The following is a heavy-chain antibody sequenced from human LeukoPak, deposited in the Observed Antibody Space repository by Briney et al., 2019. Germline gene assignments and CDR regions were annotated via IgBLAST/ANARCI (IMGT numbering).Heavy chain of an antibody. CDR1: GGSFSGYY. V-gene: IGHV4-59*01. Sequence: PSETLSLTCAVYGGSFSGYYWSWIRQPPGKGLEWIGYIYYSGSTNYNPSLKSRVTISVDTSKNQFSLKLSSVTAADTAVYYCARGRRDYDFWSGNYYFDYWGQGTLVTVSS. J-gene: IGHJ4*02. CDR3: ARGRRDYDFWSGNYYFDY. CDR2: IYYSGST. D-gene: IGHD3-3*01.